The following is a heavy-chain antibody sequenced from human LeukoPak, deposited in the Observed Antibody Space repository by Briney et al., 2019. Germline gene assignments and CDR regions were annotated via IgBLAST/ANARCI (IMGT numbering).Heavy chain of an antibody. CDR1: GFTLSSYW. J-gene: IGHJ4*02. CDR2: LSGSGGST. Sequence: GGSLRLSCAASGFTLSSYWMHWVRQAPGKGLVWVSTLSGSGGSTYYADSVKGRFTISRDNSKNTLFLQMDSLRAEDTAVYYCARDPWGAAFDYWGQGSLVTVPS. D-gene: IGHD3-16*01. V-gene: IGHV3-23*01. CDR3: ARDPWGAAFDY.